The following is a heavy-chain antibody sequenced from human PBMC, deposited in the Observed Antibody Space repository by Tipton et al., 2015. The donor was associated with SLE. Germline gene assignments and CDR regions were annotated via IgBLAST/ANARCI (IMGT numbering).Heavy chain of an antibody. CDR1: GGSISSGSYY. CDR2: IYTSGST. Sequence: TLSLTCTASGGSISSGSYYWSWIRQPAGKGLEWIGHIYTSGSTNYNPSLKSRVTISVDTSKNQFSLKLSSVTAADTAVYYCARDLAAVAIDPWGQGTLVTVSS. J-gene: IGHJ5*02. V-gene: IGHV4-61*09. D-gene: IGHD6-13*01. CDR3: ARDLAAVAIDP.